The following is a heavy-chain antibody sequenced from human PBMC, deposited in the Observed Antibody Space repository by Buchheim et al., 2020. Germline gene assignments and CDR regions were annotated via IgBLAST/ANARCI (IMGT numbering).Heavy chain of an antibody. V-gene: IGHV3-23*01. D-gene: IGHD2-2*01. Sequence: EVQLLESGGGLVQPGGSLRLSCAASGFTFSSYAMSWVRQAPGKGLEWVSAISGSGGSTYYADSVKGRFTISRDNSKNTLYLQMNSLRAEDTAVYYCAKIGYCSSTSCYTRWFDPWGQGTL. CDR3: AKIGYCSSTSCYTRWFDP. J-gene: IGHJ5*02. CDR2: ISGSGGST. CDR1: GFTFSSYA.